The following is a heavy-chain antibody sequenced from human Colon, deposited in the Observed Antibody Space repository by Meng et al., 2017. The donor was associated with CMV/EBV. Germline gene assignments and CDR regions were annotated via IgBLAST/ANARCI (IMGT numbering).Heavy chain of an antibody. Sequence: GESLKISCAASGFTFSSYAMSWVRQAPGKGLECVATITGSAASTYYADSVKGRFTISRDNAKNSLYLQMNSLRAGDTGLYYCGKNRVESWGQGTLVTVSS. V-gene: IGHV3-23*01. CDR3: GKNRVES. CDR1: GFTFSSYA. CDR2: ITGSAAST. D-gene: IGHD3-10*01. J-gene: IGHJ4*02.